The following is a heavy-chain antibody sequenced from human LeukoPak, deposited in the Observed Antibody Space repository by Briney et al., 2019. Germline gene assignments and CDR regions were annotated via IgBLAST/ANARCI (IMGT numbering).Heavy chain of an antibody. V-gene: IGHV1-2*04. Sequence: ASVKVSCKASGYTFTNYYIHWVRQAPGQGLEWMGVINPNGGGTNYAQKFQGWVTMSRDTSISTAYMELSRLRSDDTAVYYCARSSLYCSSSSWFRDWFDPWGQGTLVTVSS. CDR3: ARSSLYCSSSSWFRDWFDP. J-gene: IGHJ5*02. D-gene: IGHD2-2*01. CDR2: INPNGGGT. CDR1: GYTFTNYY.